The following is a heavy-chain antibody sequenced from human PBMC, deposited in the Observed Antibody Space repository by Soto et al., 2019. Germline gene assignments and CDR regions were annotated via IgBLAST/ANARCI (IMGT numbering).Heavy chain of an antibody. CDR3: VKDPNGDYVGAFAI. D-gene: IGHD4-17*01. V-gene: IGHV3-23*01. J-gene: IGHJ3*02. CDR2: IAANGGAA. Sequence: GGSLRLSCAASGFTFSNYAMSWVRQAPGKGPEWVAGIAANGGAAYLADSVKGRFTISRDNSKNTLYLQMNSLRPDDTALYYCVKDPNGDYVGAFAICGKGTMVT. CDR1: GFTFSNYA.